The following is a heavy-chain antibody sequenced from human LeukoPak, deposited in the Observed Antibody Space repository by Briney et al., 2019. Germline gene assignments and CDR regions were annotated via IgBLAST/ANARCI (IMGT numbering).Heavy chain of an antibody. D-gene: IGHD5-12*01. CDR1: GGSFSGYY. Sequence: PSETLSLTCAVYGGSFSGYYWSWIRQPPGKGLEWIGEINHSGSTNYNPSLKSRVTISVDTSKNQFSLKLSSVTAADTAVYYCARGGKGRLRWGLGDYWGPGTLVTVSS. J-gene: IGHJ4*02. CDR2: INHSGST. CDR3: ARGGKGRLRWGLGDY. V-gene: IGHV4-34*01.